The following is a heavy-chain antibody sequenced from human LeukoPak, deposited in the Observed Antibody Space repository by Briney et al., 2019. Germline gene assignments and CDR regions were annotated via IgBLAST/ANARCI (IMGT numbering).Heavy chain of an antibody. CDR2: ISSSGSTI. CDR1: GFTFSSYG. V-gene: IGHV3-48*03. Sequence: PGRSLRLSCAASGFTFSSYGMHWVRQAPGKGLERVSYISSSGSTIYYADSVKGRFTISRDNAKNSLYLQMNSLRAEDTAVYYCARVGSGWSGDYFDYWGQGTLVTVSS. D-gene: IGHD6-19*01. J-gene: IGHJ4*02. CDR3: ARVGSGWSGDYFDY.